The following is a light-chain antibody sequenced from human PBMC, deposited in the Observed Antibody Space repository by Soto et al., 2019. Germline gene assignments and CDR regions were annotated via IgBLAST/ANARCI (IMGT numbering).Light chain of an antibody. CDR3: QQYHTYST. V-gene: IGKV1-5*01. Sequence: DLQMTQSPSTLSASVGDRVAITCRASQAISDWLAWHQQKPGQVPELLIFDVSTLESGVPSRFSGSRSGTEFTLTISSLQPDDFATYFCQQYHTYSTFGQGTKVDI. CDR2: DVS. J-gene: IGKJ1*01. CDR1: QAISDW.